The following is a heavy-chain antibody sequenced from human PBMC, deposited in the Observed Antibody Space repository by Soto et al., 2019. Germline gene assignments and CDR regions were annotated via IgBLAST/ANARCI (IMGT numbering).Heavy chain of an antibody. V-gene: IGHV4-30-4*01. Sequence: PSETLSLACTVSGGSIGSADYYWSWIRQPPGKGLEWIGYIYYSGSTSYNPSLKSRLTISVDTSKNQFSLNLSSVTAADTAVYYCARETMWASGRYHSYKMDVWGQGTTVTVSS. CDR2: IYYSGST. CDR1: GGSIGSADYY. J-gene: IGHJ6*02. D-gene: IGHD1-20*01. CDR3: ARETMWASGRYHSYKMDV.